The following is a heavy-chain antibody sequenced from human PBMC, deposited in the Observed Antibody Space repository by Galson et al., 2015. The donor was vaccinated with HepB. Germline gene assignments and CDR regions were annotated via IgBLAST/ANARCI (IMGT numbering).Heavy chain of an antibody. CDR1: GYTFTSYY. J-gene: IGHJ4*02. Sequence: SVKVSCKASGYTFTSYYMHWVRQAPGQGLEWMGIINPSGGSTSYAQKFQGRVTMTRDTSTSTVYMELSSLRSEDTAVYYCARDSAPWYSSGYYPQADYWGQGTLVTASS. V-gene: IGHV1-46*01. D-gene: IGHD3-22*01. CDR3: ARDSAPWYSSGYYPQADY. CDR2: INPSGGST.